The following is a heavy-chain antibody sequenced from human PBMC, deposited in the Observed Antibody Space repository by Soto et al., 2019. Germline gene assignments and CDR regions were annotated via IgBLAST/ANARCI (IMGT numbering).Heavy chain of an antibody. CDR3: ARDGGTNSGYPNY. Sequence: EVQLVESGGGLVQPGGSLRLSCVASGFTFSSYEMNWVRQAPGKGLEWLSYISSGGSTIYYADSVKGRFNISRDNAKNSLYLQMNSLRAEDTAVYYCARDGGTNSGYPNYWGQGTLVTVSS. D-gene: IGHD5-12*01. V-gene: IGHV3-48*03. J-gene: IGHJ4*02. CDR1: GFTFSSYE. CDR2: ISSGGSTI.